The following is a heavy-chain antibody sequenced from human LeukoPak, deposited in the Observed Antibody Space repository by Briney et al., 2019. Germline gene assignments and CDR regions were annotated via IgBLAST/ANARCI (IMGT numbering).Heavy chain of an antibody. J-gene: IGHJ4*02. CDR3: ARKTYGDYKLDY. D-gene: IGHD4-17*01. CDR1: VGSISSHY. V-gene: IGHV4-59*11. CDR2: IYYSGSN. Sequence: PSETLSLTCTLSVGSISSHYWCWIRQPPGKGLEWIGYIYYSGSNNYHPSLKRRVTISVDTSKNQFSLKLSSVTDADTAVYYCARKTYGDYKLDYWGQGTLVTVSS.